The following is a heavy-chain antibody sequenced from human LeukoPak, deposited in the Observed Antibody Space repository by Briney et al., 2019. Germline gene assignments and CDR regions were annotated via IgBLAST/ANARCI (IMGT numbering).Heavy chain of an antibody. CDR1: GFTISSYE. CDR2: ISAFSSTI. Sequence: PGGSLRLSCAAPGFTISSYEMNWVRQAPGKGLEWVSYISAFSSTIYYADSVKGRFTISRDNAKNSLYLQMNSLRAEDTAVYYCARDQTNRHDRVWGAFDIWGQGTMVTVSS. J-gene: IGHJ3*02. D-gene: IGHD3-16*01. V-gene: IGHV3-48*03. CDR3: ARDQTNRHDRVWGAFDI.